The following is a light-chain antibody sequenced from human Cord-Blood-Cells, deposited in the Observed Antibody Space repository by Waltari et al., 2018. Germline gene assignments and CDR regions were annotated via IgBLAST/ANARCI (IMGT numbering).Light chain of an antibody. Sequence: QSALTQPASVSGSPGQSITISCTGTSSDVGGYNYVSWYQQHPGKAPKLMIYEVSNRPSGLSNPCSGPKSGNTASLTISGLQAEDEADYYCSSYTSSSTLYVFGTGTKVTVL. CDR2: EVS. V-gene: IGLV2-14*01. J-gene: IGLJ1*01. CDR1: SSDVGGYNY. CDR3: SSYTSSSTLYV.